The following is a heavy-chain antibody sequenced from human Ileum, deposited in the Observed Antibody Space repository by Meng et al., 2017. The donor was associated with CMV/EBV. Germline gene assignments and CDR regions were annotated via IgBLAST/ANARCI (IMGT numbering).Heavy chain of an antibody. CDR2: VFYIGKT. J-gene: IGHJ4*02. V-gene: IGHV4-61*01. Sequence: GSLRLSCTVSGGPVNTGSSYWSWIRQSPGKGLEWIGHVFYIGKTNYNPSLKSRVSMSIDPSKNQFSLRLTSVTPADTALYYCARDVVYPYYFDSWGQGNPVTVSS. CDR3: ARDVVYPYYFDS. CDR1: GGPVNTGSSY. D-gene: IGHD1-14*01.